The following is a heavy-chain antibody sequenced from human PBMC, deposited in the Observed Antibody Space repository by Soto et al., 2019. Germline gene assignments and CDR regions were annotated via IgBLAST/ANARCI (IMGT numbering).Heavy chain of an antibody. CDR3: ARHTARDFWSGYPFDF. D-gene: IGHD3-3*01. Sequence: QLQLQESGPGLVKPSETLSLTCTVSGGSISSSSYYWGWIRQPPGKGLEWIGSMYYSGSTYYNPSLKSRVIMSVDTSQNQFALKLISVTAADTAVYYCARHTARDFWSGYPFDFWGQGTLVTVSS. V-gene: IGHV4-39*01. J-gene: IGHJ4*02. CDR2: MYYSGST. CDR1: GGSISSSSYY.